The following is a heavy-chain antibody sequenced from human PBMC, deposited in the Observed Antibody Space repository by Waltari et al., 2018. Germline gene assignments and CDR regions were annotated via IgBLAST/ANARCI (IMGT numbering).Heavy chain of an antibody. CDR3: ASLSSLEGYYYYMDV. CDR1: GGSISSSSYY. J-gene: IGHJ6*03. Sequence: QLQLQESGPGLVKPSETLSLTCTVSGGSISSSSYYWGWIRQPPGKGLEWIGSIYYSGGTYYNPSLKRRVTISVDTSKNQFSLKLSSVTAADTAVYYCASLSSLEGYYYYMDVWGKGTTVTVSS. CDR2: IYYSGGT. V-gene: IGHV4-39*01. D-gene: IGHD6-13*01.